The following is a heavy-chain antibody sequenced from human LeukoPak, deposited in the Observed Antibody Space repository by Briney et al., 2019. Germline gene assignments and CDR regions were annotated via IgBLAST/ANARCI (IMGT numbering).Heavy chain of an antibody. V-gene: IGHV4-30-2*01. CDR1: GGSISSGGYY. D-gene: IGHD6-13*01. CDR3: ARIAAAGTRSVDP. J-gene: IGHJ5*02. Sequence: SETLSLTCTVSGGSISSGGYYWSWIRQPPGKGLEWIGYIYHSGSTHYNPSLKSRVTISVDRSKNQFSLKLSSVTAADTAVYYCARIAAAGTRSVDPWGQGTLVTVSS. CDR2: IYHSGST.